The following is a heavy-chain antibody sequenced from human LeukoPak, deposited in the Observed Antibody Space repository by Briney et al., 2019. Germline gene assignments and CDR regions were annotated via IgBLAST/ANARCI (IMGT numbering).Heavy chain of an antibody. CDR2: ITSDGSTT. CDR1: GITISRYW. D-gene: IGHD5-24*01. CDR3: AKDIQLST. J-gene: IGHJ3*01. V-gene: IGHV3-74*01. Sequence: GGSLRLSCAASGITISRYWMHWVRQAPGKGLVWVSRITSDGSTTHYADSVKGRFTISRDNSKNTLSLQMNSLRVEDTAMYFCAKDIQLSTWGLGTMVTVSS.